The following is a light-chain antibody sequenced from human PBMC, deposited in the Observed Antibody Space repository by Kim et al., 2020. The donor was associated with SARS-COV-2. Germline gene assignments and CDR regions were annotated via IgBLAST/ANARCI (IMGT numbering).Light chain of an antibody. V-gene: IGLV2-11*01. CDR2: DVT. CDR1: SSDVGSYNY. Sequence: LTQPRSVSGSPGQSVTISCTGTSSDVGSYNYVSWYQQHPGKAPKLIIYDVTKRPSGVPDRFSGSKSGNTASLTISGIQAEDEADYYCCSYAGSAVFG. CDR3: CSYAGSAV. J-gene: IGLJ2*01.